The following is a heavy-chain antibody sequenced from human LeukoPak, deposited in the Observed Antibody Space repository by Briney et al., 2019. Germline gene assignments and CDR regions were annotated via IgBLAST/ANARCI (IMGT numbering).Heavy chain of an antibody. CDR2: IKEDGSET. V-gene: IGHV3-7*04. CDR3: ARDLHPRYYLPDY. CDR1: AFAFSSNW. D-gene: IGHD1-26*01. J-gene: IGHJ4*02. Sequence: GSLRLSCVASAFAFSSNWMSWVRQAPGKGLEWVASIKEDGSETYYVDSVKGRFTISRDNAKNSLYLQMNSLRAEDTAVYYCARDLHPRYYLPDYWGQGTLVTVSS.